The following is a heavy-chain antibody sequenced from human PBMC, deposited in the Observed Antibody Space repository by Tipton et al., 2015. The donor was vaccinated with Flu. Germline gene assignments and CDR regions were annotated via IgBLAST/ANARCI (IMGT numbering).Heavy chain of an antibody. V-gene: IGHV1-18*01. CDR3: ARDRGGGIAVAGTRKWFDP. D-gene: IGHD6-19*01. Sequence: QLVQSGAEVKKPGASVKVSCKASGYTFTSYGISWVRQAPGQGLEWMGWISAYNGNTNYAQKLQGRVTMTTDTSTSTAYMELRSLRSDDPAVYYCARDRGGGIAVAGTRKWFDPWGQGTLVTVSS. CDR1: GYTFTSYG. CDR2: ISAYNGNT. J-gene: IGHJ5*02.